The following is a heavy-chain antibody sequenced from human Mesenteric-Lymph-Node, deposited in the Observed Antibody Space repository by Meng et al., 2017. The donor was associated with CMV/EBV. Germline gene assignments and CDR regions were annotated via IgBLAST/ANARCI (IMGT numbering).Heavy chain of an antibody. D-gene: IGHD3-16*01. J-gene: IGHJ6*02. V-gene: IGHV3-23*01. Sequence: GESLKISCVASGFTFSSYAMSWVRQAPGKGLEWVSAISGSGGSTYYADSVKGRFTISRDNSKNTLYLQMNSLRVEDTAVYYCTRGGGEDYYYGLDVWGQGTTVTVSS. CDR2: ISGSGGST. CDR3: TRGGGEDYYYGLDV. CDR1: GFTFSSYA.